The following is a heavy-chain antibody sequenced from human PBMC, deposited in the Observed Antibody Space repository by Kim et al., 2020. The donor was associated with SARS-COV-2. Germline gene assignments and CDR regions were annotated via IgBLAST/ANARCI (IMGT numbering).Heavy chain of an antibody. D-gene: IGHD1-26*01. CDR3: ARRGSVGSWGYYYYYGMDV. V-gene: IGHV5-51*01. CDR1: GYSFTSYW. J-gene: IGHJ6*02. Sequence: ESLKISCKGSGYSFTSYWIGWVRQMPGKGLEWMGIIYPGDSDTSYSPSFQGQVTISADKSISTAYLQWSSLKASDTAMYYCARRGSVGSWGYYYYYGMDVGGQGPTVTVSS. CDR2: IYPGDSDT.